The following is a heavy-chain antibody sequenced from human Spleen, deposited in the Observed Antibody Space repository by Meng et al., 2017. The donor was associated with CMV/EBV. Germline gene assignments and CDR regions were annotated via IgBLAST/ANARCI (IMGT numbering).Heavy chain of an antibody. CDR3: ARVIRDYDFWSGFTQHGMDV. D-gene: IGHD3-3*01. V-gene: IGHV3-7*01. J-gene: IGHJ6*02. Sequence: GGSLRLSCAASGFTFSSYWMSWVRQAPGKGLEWVANIKQDGSEKYYVDSVKGRFTISRDNAKNSLYLQMNSLRAEDTAVYYCARVIRDYDFWSGFTQHGMDVWGQGTTVTVSS. CDR2: IKQDGSEK. CDR1: GFTFSSYW.